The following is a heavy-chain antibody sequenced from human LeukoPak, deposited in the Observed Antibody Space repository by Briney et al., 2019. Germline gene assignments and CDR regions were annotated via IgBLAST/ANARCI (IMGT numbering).Heavy chain of an antibody. Sequence: GRSLSLSCAASGFTFSSYAMHWVRQAPGKGLEWVAVISYDGSNKYYADSVKGRFTISRDNSKNTLYLQMNSLRAEDTAVYYCARESMITFGGVIVGPFDYWGQGTLVTVSS. CDR2: ISYDGSNK. J-gene: IGHJ4*02. CDR1: GFTFSSYA. D-gene: IGHD3-16*02. V-gene: IGHV3-30*04. CDR3: ARESMITFGGVIVGPFDY.